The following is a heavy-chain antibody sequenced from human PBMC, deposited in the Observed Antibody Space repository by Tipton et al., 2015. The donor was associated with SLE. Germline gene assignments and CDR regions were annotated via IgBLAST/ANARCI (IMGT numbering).Heavy chain of an antibody. J-gene: IGHJ2*01. Sequence: TLSLTCSVSGGSISGSSYYWGWIRQPPGKGLEWIGTMYYSGSTYYNPSLKSRVTMSVATSKNQFSLRLTSVTAADTAMYYCARDSAVNFWYFDLWGRGTLVTVSS. CDR1: GGSISGSSYY. CDR3: ARDSAVNFWYFDL. V-gene: IGHV4-39*07. CDR2: MYYSGST.